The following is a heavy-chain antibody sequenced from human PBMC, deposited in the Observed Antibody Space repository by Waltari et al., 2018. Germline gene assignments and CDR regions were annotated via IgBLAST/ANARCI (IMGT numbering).Heavy chain of an antibody. CDR3: AKDMGAGATDAFDI. V-gene: IGHV3-9*03. D-gene: IGHD1-26*01. CDR2: ISWNSGSI. CDR1: GFTFDDYA. Sequence: EVQLVESGGGLVQPGRSLRLSCAASGFTFDDYAMHWVRQAPGKGLEWVSGISWNSGSIGYADSVKGRFTISRDNAKNSLYLQMNSLRAEDMALYYCAKDMGAGATDAFDIWGQGTMVTVYS. J-gene: IGHJ3*02.